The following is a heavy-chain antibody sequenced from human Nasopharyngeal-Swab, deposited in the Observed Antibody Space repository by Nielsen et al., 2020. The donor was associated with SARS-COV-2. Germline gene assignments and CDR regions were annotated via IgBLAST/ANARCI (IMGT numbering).Heavy chain of an antibody. D-gene: IGHD3-10*01. V-gene: IGHV4-4*07. CDR3: ARVITMVRGVIIRHYGMDV. CDR2: IYTSGST. J-gene: IGHJ6*02. CDR1: GGSISSYY. Sequence: SETLSLTCTVSGGSISSYYWSWIRQPAGKGLEWIGRIYTSGSTNYNPSLKSRVTMSVDMSKNQFSLKLSSVTAADTAVYYCARVITMVRGVIIRHYGMDVWGQGTTVTVSS.